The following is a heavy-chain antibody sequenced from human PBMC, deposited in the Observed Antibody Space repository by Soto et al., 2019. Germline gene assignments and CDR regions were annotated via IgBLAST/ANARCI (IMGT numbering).Heavy chain of an antibody. Sequence: GESQKISCKGSGYSFTSYWFARVRQMPGKGLEWMGIIYPGDSDTRYSPSFQGQVTISADKSISTAYLQWSSLKASDTAMYYCARHRAYYDFSYGMDVWGQGTTVTVSS. CDR3: ARHRAYYDFSYGMDV. J-gene: IGHJ6*02. V-gene: IGHV5-51*01. CDR2: IYPGDSDT. D-gene: IGHD3-3*01. CDR1: GYSFTSYW.